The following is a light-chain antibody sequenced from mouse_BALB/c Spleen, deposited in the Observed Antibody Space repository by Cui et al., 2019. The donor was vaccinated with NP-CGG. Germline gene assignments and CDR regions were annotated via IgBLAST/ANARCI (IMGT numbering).Light chain of an antibody. CDR3: ALWYSNHWV. J-gene: IGLJ1*01. CDR2: GTN. CDR1: TGAVTTSNY. Sequence: QAVVTQESALTTSPGETVTLTCRSSTGAVTTSNYANWVQEKPDHLFTGLIGGTNNRAPGVPPRFSGSLIGDKAALTIKGAQTEDEAIYFCALWYSNHWVFGGGTKLTVL. V-gene: IGLV1*01.